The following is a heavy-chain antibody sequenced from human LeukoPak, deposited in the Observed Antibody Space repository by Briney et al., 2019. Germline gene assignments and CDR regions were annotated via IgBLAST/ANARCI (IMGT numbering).Heavy chain of an antibody. CDR1: GFTFSSYW. CDR2: ITSSSSFI. Sequence: GGSLRLSCAASGFTFSSYWMSWVRQAPGKGLEWVSSITSSSSFIYYADSLKGRFTISRDNAKNSLYLQMNSLRAEDTAVYYCARGADYYHYYMDVWGNGTAVTVSS. V-gene: IGHV3-21*01. CDR3: ARGADYYHYYMDV. J-gene: IGHJ6*03.